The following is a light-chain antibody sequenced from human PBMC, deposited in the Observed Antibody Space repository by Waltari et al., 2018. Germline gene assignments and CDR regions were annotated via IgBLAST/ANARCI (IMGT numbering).Light chain of an antibody. CDR1: SFNIGGGYD. V-gene: IGLV1-40*01. CDR2: ATK. J-gene: IGLJ1*01. CDR3: QTYDSTLSAPYV. Sequence: QSLLTQPPSVSGAPGQRVTISCTGSSFNIGGGYDVHWYQQRPGAAPKRRIYATKKRPSGVPDRFSGSKAGTSASLVITGLQTEDEADYDCQTYDSTLSAPYVFGTGTKVSIL.